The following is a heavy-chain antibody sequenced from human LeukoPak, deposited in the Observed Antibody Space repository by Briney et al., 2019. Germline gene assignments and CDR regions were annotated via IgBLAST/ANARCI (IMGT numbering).Heavy chain of an antibody. CDR1: GGSISSSSYY. D-gene: IGHD3-10*01. J-gene: IGHJ6*03. CDR2: IYYSGST. Sequence: SETLSLTCTVSGGSISSSSYYWGWIRQPPGKGLEWIGSIYYSGSTYYNPSLKSRVTISVDTSKNQFSLKLSSVTAADTAVYYCARGPDVYYGSGSYYRVFYYYMDVWGKGTTVTVSS. CDR3: ARGPDVYYGSGSYYRVFYYYMDV. V-gene: IGHV4-39*07.